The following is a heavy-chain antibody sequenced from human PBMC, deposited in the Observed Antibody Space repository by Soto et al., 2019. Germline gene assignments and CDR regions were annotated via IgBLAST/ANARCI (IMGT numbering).Heavy chain of an antibody. V-gene: IGHV1-18*01. Sequence: QVQLVQSGAEVKRPGASVKVSCQTSGYTFISYGISWVRQAPGRGLEWMGWISAYNGNTNYAQKLQGRVTMTTDTSTNTAYMELRSLRSDDTAVYYCARDLDYDISPLYWGQGTLVTVSS. CDR2: ISAYNGNT. CDR1: GYTFISYG. D-gene: IGHD3-9*01. CDR3: ARDLDYDISPLY. J-gene: IGHJ4*02.